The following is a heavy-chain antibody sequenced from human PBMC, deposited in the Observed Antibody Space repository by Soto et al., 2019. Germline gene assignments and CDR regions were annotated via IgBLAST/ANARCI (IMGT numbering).Heavy chain of an antibody. Sequence: QVQLVQSGAEVRKPGASVKVSCKTSGYTFTNNALHWVRQAPERAREWMGWINPLNGYTKYSERLKGRVTIATDTSASTAFMELRRLRSEDTATYYWTIDNFGTIYGRLDTWCQGSLVTVST. J-gene: IGHJ5*02. CDR3: TIDNFGTIYGRLDT. V-gene: IGHV1-3*01. CDR1: GYTFTNNA. CDR2: INPLNGYT. D-gene: IGHD2-8*01.